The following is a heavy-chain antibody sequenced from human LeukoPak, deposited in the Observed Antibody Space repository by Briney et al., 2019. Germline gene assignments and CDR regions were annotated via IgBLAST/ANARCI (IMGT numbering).Heavy chain of an antibody. D-gene: IGHD4-17*01. CDR1: GFSFISYG. Sequence: GGSLRLSCAASGFSFISYGMHWVRQAPGKGLEWVGVISDDGRSKDYADSVKGRFTISRDNSKDTLYLQMNSLRDEDTAVFYCAKRPSDYGDYVSYFDYWGQGTLVTVSS. CDR3: AKRPSDYGDYVSYFDY. J-gene: IGHJ4*02. V-gene: IGHV3-30*18. CDR2: ISDDGRSK.